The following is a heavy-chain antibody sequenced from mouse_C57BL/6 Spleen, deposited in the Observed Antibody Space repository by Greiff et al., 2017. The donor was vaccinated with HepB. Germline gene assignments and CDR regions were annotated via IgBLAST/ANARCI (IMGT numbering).Heavy chain of an antibody. J-gene: IGHJ3*01. CDR2: IYPGDGDT. CDR3: ARHSGLPWFAY. D-gene: IGHD3-1*01. Sequence: QVQLKQSGPELVKPGASVKISCKASGYAFSSSWMNWVKQRPGKGLEWIGRIYPGDGDTNYNGKFKGKATLTADKSSSTAYMQLSSLTSEDSAVYFCARHSGLPWFAYWGQGTLVIVSS. V-gene: IGHV1-82*01. CDR1: GYAFSSSW.